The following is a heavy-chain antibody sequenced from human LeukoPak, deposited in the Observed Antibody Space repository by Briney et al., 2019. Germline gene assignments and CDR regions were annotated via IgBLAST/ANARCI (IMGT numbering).Heavy chain of an antibody. D-gene: IGHD1-26*01. J-gene: IGHJ4*02. V-gene: IGHV3-7*01. Sequence: GGSLRLSCAASGFPFSTYWMSWVRQAPGKGLEWVADMKGDGSKTYYVDSMKGRFTITRDNAKNSLYLEMNSLRVEDTAIYYCARVRGSFYFDYWGQGTLVTVSS. CDR1: GFPFSTYW. CDR2: MKGDGSKT. CDR3: ARVRGSFYFDY.